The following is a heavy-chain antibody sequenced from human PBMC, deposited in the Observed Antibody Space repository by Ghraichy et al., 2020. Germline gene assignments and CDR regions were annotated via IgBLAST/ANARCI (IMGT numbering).Heavy chain of an antibody. J-gene: IGHJ6*02. CDR1: GFTFDDYA. V-gene: IGHV3-9*01. CDR2: ISWKSGSI. Sequence: GGSLRLSCAASGFTFDDYAMHWVRQAPGKGLEWVSGISWKSGSIGYADSVKGRFTISRDNAKNSLYLQMNSLRAEDTALYYCAKDIGDDYGGVYYYYYGMDVWGQGPTVTVSS. CDR3: AKDIGDDYGGVYYYYYGMDV. D-gene: IGHD4-23*01.